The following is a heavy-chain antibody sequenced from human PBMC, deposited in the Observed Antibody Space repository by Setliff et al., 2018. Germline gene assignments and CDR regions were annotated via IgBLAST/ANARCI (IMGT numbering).Heavy chain of an antibody. CDR2: IKQDGSEK. CDR3: AKDRRNVLRFKWFDP. Sequence: PGGSLRLSCAASGFTFSSYWMSWVRQAPGKGLEWVANIKQDGSEKYYVDSVKGRFTISRDSSKNTLYLQMNSLRAEDTAVYYCAKDRRNVLRFKWFDPWGQGTLVTVSS. V-gene: IGHV3-7*03. CDR1: GFTFSSYW. J-gene: IGHJ5*02. D-gene: IGHD3-3*01.